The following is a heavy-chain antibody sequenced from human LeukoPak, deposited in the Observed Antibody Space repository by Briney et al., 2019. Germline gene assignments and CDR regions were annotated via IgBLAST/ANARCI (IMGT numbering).Heavy chain of an antibody. CDR1: AFTFRTYW. J-gene: IGHJ6*02. CDR3: TRDASGDTNSGPRMDV. V-gene: IGHV3-7*05. Sequence: GGSLRLSCAASAFTFRTYWMSWVRQAPGKGLEWVAMIKPDGSEKYYVDSVKGLFTISRDNARNSLYLQMSSLRAEDTAVYYCTRDASGDTNSGPRMDVWGQGTTVTVSS. CDR2: IKPDGSEK. D-gene: IGHD1-26*01.